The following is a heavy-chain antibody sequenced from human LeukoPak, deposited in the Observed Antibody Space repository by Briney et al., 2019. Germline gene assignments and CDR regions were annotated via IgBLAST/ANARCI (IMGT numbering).Heavy chain of an antibody. D-gene: IGHD1-26*01. CDR3: AKDFIAISEWEPLGY. CDR1: GFIFSPYA. CDR2: IAGGDDR. V-gene: IGHV3-23*01. J-gene: IGHJ4*02. Sequence: GGSLRLSCAASGFIFSPYAMSWVRQAPGKGLEWVAGIAGGDDRFYADSVKGRFSISRDNSKNTVDLQMNSLRAEDTAVYYCAKDFIAISEWEPLGYWGQGTLVTVSS.